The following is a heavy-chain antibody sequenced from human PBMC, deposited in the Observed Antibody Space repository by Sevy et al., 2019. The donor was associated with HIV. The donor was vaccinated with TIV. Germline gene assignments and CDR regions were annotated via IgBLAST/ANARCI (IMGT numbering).Heavy chain of an antibody. CDR3: AREGCTKPHDY. CDR2: LSFGCGEI. D-gene: IGHD2-8*01. CDR1: GFTFSKYS. Sequence: GGSLRLSCAASGFTFSKYSMSWVRQPPGKGLEWVSTLSFGCGEINYADSVKGRFTNSRNNSKSSLYLQMNNLGPEDTAVYYCAREGCTKPHDYWGQGTLVTVSS. V-gene: IGHV3-23*01. J-gene: IGHJ4*02.